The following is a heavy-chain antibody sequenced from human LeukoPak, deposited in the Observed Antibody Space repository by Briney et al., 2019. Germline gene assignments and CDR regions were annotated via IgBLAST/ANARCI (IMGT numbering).Heavy chain of an antibody. CDR2: IYYSGGI. CDR1: GGSISSYY. Sequence: SETLSLTCTVSGGSISSYYWSWIRQPPGKGLEWIGYIYYSGGIDYNPSLKSRVTISVDTSKNQFSLKLSSVTAADTAVYYCAREGNWFDPWGQGTLVTVSS. CDR3: AREGNWFDP. J-gene: IGHJ5*02. V-gene: IGHV4-59*01.